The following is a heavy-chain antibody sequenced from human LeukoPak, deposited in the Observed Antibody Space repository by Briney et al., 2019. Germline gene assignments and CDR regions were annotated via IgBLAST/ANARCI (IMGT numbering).Heavy chain of an antibody. CDR1: EVTVSSNY. V-gene: IGHV3-66*01. Sequence: GGSLRLSCAASEVTVSSNYMSWVRQAPGKGPEWVSVIYSGGSTYYADSVKGRFTISRDNSKNTLYLQMNSLRAEDTAVYYCAKDRGGYTSPLDYWGQGTLVTVSS. J-gene: IGHJ4*02. D-gene: IGHD5-12*01. CDR3: AKDRGGYTSPLDY. CDR2: IYSGGST.